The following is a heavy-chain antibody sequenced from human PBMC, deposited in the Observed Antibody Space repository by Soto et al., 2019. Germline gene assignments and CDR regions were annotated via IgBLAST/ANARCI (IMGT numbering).Heavy chain of an antibody. CDR3: DY. V-gene: IGHV4-39*01. J-gene: IGHJ4*02. CDR1: GGSISSTSYY. Sequence: SETLSLTCTVSGGSISSTSYYWGWIRQPPGKGLEYIGSINYSGSTYYNPSLKSRVTMSVDTSKNEFSLKLNSMTAADTAVYHFDYWGQGTLVTVSS. CDR2: INYSGST.